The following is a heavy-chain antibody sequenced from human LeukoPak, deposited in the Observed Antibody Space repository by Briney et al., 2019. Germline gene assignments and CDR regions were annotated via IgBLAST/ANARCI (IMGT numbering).Heavy chain of an antibody. J-gene: IGHJ4*02. V-gene: IGHV3-74*01. CDR2: INTDGTVT. D-gene: IGHD6-19*01. CDR3: ATQPWLAPPPDS. Sequence: PGGSLRLSCAASGFTFSKYWMLWVRQAPGKGLESVSRINTDGTVTTYADSVKGRFTVSRDNADNTMFLQMNSVRDEDTAVYYCATQPWLAPPPDSSRQGTTATVSS. CDR1: GFTFSKYW.